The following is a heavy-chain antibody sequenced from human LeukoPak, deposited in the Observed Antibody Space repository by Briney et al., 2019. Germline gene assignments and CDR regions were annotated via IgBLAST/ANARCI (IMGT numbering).Heavy chain of an antibody. D-gene: IGHD3-22*01. CDR3: ARDHPRMYYDSSEGWFDP. V-gene: IGHV4-61*02. CDR2: IYSDGNT. J-gene: IGHJ5*02. CDR1: GGSITSDYYY. Sequence: SQTLSLTYTVSGGSITSDYYYWNWIRQPAGKGLEWIGRIYSDGNTNYNPSLKSRVTMSVDTSKNQFSLKLSSVTAADTAVYYCARDHPRMYYDSSEGWFDPWGQGTLVTVSS.